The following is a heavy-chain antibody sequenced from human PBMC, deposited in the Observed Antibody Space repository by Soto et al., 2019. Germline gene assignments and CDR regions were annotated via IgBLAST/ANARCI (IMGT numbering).Heavy chain of an antibody. V-gene: IGHV4-39*01. CDR2: VYYRGRS. Sequence: PSETLSLTCTVSGGSVSNSTYYWGWIRQSPGKGLEWIGSVYYRGRSYSKSSVKSRVTISVDTSKNQFSLNLNSVTASDTAVYFCVSQRTSVLTQAFFDYGGPGALVTVSS. D-gene: IGHD2-8*01. CDR3: VSQRTSVLTQAFFDY. CDR1: GGSVSNSTYY. J-gene: IGHJ4*02.